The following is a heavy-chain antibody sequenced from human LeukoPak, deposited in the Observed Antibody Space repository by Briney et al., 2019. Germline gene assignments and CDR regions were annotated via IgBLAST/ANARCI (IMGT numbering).Heavy chain of an antibody. CDR1: GGSFSGYY. CDR2: INHSGST. D-gene: IGHD3-22*01. Sequence: SETLSLTCAVYGGSFSGYYWSWIRQPPGKGLEWIGEINHSGSTNYNPSLKSRVTISVDTSKNQFSLKLSSVTAADTAVYYCASLSSPEYYYDSSSYYLFDYWGQGTLVTVSS. J-gene: IGHJ4*02. CDR3: ASLSSPEYYYDSSSYYLFDY. V-gene: IGHV4-34*01.